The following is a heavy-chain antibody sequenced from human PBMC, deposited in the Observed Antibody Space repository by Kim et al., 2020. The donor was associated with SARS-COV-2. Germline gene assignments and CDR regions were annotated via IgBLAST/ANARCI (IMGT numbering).Heavy chain of an antibody. CDR2: IRSKAYGGTT. CDR1: GFTFGDYA. J-gene: IGHJ6*02. Sequence: GGSLRLSCTASGFTFGDYAMSWVRQAPGKGLEWVGFIRSKAYGGTTEYAASVKGRFTISRDDSKSIAYLQMNSLKTEDTAVYYCTRQTPVDSSGWYGWYYYYYGMDVWGQGTTVTVSS. V-gene: IGHV3-49*04. CDR3: TRQTPVDSSGWYGWYYYYYGMDV. D-gene: IGHD6-19*01.